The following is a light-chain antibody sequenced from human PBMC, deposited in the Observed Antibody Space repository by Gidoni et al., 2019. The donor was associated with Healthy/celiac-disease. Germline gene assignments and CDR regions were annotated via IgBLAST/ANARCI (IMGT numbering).Light chain of an antibody. V-gene: IGLV3-21*03. CDR1: KIGSKS. Sequence: SYVLTQPPSVSVAPGKTARITCGGKKIGSKSVHWYQQKPGQASVLVVYDDSDRPSGIPERFSGSNSGNTATLTISRVEAGDEADYYCQVWDSSSDHFVVFGGGTKLTVL. CDR3: QVWDSSSDHFVV. J-gene: IGLJ2*01. CDR2: DDS.